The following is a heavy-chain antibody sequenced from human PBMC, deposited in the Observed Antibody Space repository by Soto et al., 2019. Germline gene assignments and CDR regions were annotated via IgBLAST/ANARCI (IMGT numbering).Heavy chain of an antibody. CDR2: IIPIFGTA. D-gene: IGHD3-10*01. CDR1: GGTFSSYA. V-gene: IGHV1-69*13. J-gene: IGHJ6*02. CDR3: ASNMVRGVIYGMDV. Sequence: SVKVSCTASGGTFSSYAISWVRQAPGQGLEWMGGIIPIFGTANYAQKFQGRVTITADESTSTAYMELSSLRSEDTAVYYCASNMVRGVIYGMDVWGQGTTVTVSS.